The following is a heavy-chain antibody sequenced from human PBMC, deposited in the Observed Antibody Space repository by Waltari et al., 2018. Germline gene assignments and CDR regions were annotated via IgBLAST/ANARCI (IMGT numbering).Heavy chain of an antibody. CDR3: IRDYGSPY. D-gene: IGHD6-19*01. CDR1: GFTLINYW. J-gene: IGHJ4*02. V-gene: IGHV3-7*03. Sequence: EAQQVESGGDLVQPGGSLRLSCVVSGFTLINYWMSWVRQAPGKGLEWVANINKEGTATYYVDSVRGSVTISKDDAKNSVYLQMNSLKVEDTAVYYCIRDYGSPYWGQGTLVTVSS. CDR2: INKEGTAT.